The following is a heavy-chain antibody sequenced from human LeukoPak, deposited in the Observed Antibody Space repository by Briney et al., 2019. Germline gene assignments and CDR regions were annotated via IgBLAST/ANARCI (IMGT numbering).Heavy chain of an antibody. V-gene: IGHV3-21*01. CDR2: ISSSSSYI. CDR3: ARRTSIAVAGTTYDAFDI. CDR1: GFTFSSYS. D-gene: IGHD6-19*01. J-gene: IGHJ3*02. Sequence: PGGSLRLSCAASGFTFSSYSMNWVRQAPGKGLEWVSSISSSSSYIYYADSVKGRFTISRDNAKNSLYLQMNSLRAEDTAVYYCARRTSIAVAGTTYDAFDIWGQGTMVTVSS.